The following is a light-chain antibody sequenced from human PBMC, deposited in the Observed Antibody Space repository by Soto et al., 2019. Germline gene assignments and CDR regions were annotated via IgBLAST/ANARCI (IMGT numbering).Light chain of an antibody. J-gene: IGKJ4*01. Sequence: EIVLTQSPATLSLSPGDRATLSGRASQSGSRSLTWYPQNPGQAPRLLIYDPSTRATCIPPRFSGSGSGTDFTITISSREPEDFAVYYCQQRSNSVGGGTQVEIK. CDR2: DPS. CDR1: QSGSRS. CDR3: QQRSNS. V-gene: IGKV3-11*01.